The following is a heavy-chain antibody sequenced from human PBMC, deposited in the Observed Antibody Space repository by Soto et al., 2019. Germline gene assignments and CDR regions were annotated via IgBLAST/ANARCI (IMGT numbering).Heavy chain of an antibody. Sequence: QVQMVQSGAEVKKPGTSVKVSCKASGYAFINYAVTWVRQAPGDGLEWMGWISPANDNSYSAQKFQDRVNMSTETASNTAYMVRWRLTSDDTAVYYCSRDGGNTGTSDYWGKGTLVTVSA. CDR2: ISPANDNS. CDR1: GYAFINYA. CDR3: SRDGGNTGTSDY. V-gene: IGHV1-18*01. D-gene: IGHD1-7*01. J-gene: IGHJ4*02.